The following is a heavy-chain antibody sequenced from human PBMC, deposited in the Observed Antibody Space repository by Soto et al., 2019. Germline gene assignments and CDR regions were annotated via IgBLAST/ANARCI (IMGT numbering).Heavy chain of an antibody. CDR1: GVTFSSFS. J-gene: IGHJ6*03. CDR2: ILSSGASI. D-gene: IGHD6-6*01. V-gene: IGHV3-21*01. Sequence: EVQLVESGGGLVKPGGSLRLSCAASGVTFSSFSFNWVRQAPGKGLEWVSFILSSGASIYYADSVQGRFTISRDNAKNSLYLQMNSLKDEYTAVYYCARDSGAQLVRRGFYYYYMDVWGKGTTVTVSS. CDR3: ARDSGAQLVRRGFYYYYMDV.